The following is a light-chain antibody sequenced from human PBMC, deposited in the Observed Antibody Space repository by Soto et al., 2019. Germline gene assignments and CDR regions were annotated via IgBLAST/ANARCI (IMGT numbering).Light chain of an antibody. J-gene: IGLJ3*02. CDR1: SSNIGKNY. CDR2: DND. CDR3: ATCDSSLSAGV. Sequence: QSVLTQPPSVSAAPGQKVSISCSGSSSNIGKNYVSWYQQFPGTAPKLLIYDNDKRPSGISDRFSGSKSGPSATLGITGLQTGDEADYYCATCDSSLSAGVFGAGTKLTVL. V-gene: IGLV1-51*01.